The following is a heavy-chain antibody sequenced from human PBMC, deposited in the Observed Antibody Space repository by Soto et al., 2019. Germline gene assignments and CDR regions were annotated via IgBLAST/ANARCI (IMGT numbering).Heavy chain of an antibody. Sequence: QVQLVQSGAEVKNPGASVKVSCKASGYTFTRYGIGWARQAPGQGLEWMGWINTYNGNTNYAQNVQGRGPLXTXTXPSTAYMELRSLRSNDTAIYYCAMVDVYVTPSPQDVWGQGTTVIVSS. J-gene: IGHJ6*02. D-gene: IGHD3-16*01. V-gene: IGHV1-18*01. CDR3: AMVDVYVTPSPQDV. CDR2: INTYNGNT. CDR1: GYTFTRYG.